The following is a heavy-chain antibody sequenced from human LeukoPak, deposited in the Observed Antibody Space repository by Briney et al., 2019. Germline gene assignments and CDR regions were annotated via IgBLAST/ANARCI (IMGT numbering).Heavy chain of an antibody. D-gene: IGHD6-19*01. V-gene: IGHV3-23*01. CDR2: ISGSGGST. CDR3: ANTGYSSGWYPDYFDY. J-gene: IGHJ4*02. Sequence: PGGSLRLSCAASGFTFSSYGMSWVRQAPGKGLEWVSAISGSGGSTYYADSVKGRFTISRDNSKNTLYLQMNSLRAEDTAVYYCANTGYSSGWYPDYFDYWGQGTLVTVSS. CDR1: GFTFSSYG.